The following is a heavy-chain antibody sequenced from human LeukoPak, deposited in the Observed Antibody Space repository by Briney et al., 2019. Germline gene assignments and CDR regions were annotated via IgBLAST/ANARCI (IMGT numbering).Heavy chain of an antibody. V-gene: IGHV4-34*01. CDR1: GGSFSGYY. D-gene: IGHD3-22*01. CDR3: ARGYYGSSGPNWFDP. CDR2: INHSGST. Sequence: PSETLSLTCAVYGGSFSGYYWSWIRQPPGKGLEWIGEINHSGSTNYNPSLKSRVTISVDTSKNQFSLKLSSVTAADTAVYYCARGYYGSSGPNWFDPWGQGTLVTVSS. J-gene: IGHJ5*02.